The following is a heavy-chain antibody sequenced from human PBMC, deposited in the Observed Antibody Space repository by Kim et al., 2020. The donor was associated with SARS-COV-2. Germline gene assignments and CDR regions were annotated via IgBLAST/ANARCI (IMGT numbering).Heavy chain of an antibody. CDR1: GYTFTSYG. D-gene: IGHD3-10*01. V-gene: IGHV1-18*01. Sequence: ASVKVSCKASGYTFTSYGISWVRQAPGQGLEWMGWISAYNGNTNYAQKLQGRVTMTTDTSTSTAYMELRSLRSDDTAVYYCARAYMVQGVIIVALTEYYMDVWGKGTTVTVSS. CDR2: ISAYNGNT. CDR3: ARAYMVQGVIIVALTEYYMDV. J-gene: IGHJ6*03.